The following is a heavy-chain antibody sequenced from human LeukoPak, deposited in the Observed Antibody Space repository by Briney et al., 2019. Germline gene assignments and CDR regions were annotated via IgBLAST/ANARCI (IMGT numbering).Heavy chain of an antibody. J-gene: IGHJ4*02. CDR3: ARGAGEGSWLIDY. CDR1: GYTFTSNA. CDR2: SNGANGNT. V-gene: IGHV1-3*02. Sequence: ASVKVSCKASGYTFTSNAMHWVRQAPGQRLEWMGCSNGANGNTEYSHEFQGRVTITRDTSARTAYIELSSLRSEDTAVYYCARGAGEGSWLIDYWGQGTLVIVSS. D-gene: IGHD3-16*01.